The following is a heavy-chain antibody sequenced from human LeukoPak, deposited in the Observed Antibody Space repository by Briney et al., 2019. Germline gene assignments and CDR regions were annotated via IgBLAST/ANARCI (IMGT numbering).Heavy chain of an antibody. CDR3: ARGMNRPDY. CDR2: ISSRSSYI. V-gene: IGHV3-21*01. CDR1: GFTFSSYS. Sequence: GGSLRLSCAAPGFTFSSYSMNWVRQAPGKGLEWVSSISSRSSYIYYADSVKGLFTISRDNAKNSLYLQMNSLRAEDTAVYYCARGMNRPDYWGQGTLVTVSS. J-gene: IGHJ4*02.